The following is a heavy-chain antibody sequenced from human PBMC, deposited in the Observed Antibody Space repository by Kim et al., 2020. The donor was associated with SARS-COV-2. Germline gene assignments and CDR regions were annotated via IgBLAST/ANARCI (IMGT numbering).Heavy chain of an antibody. Sequence: ADSVKGRFTISRDNSKNTRYLQMNSLRAEDTAVYYCAKSVAAAGAWGFDYWGQGTLVTVSS. CDR3: AKSVAAAGAWGFDY. V-gene: IGHV3-30*02. D-gene: IGHD6-13*01. J-gene: IGHJ4*02.